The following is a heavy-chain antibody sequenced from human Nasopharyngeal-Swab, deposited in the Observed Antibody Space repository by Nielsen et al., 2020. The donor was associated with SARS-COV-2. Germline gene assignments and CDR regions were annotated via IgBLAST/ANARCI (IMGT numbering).Heavy chain of an antibody. CDR3: ARGGIYSPVLNY. J-gene: IGHJ4*02. CDR2: IYSGDNT. Sequence: GGSLRLSCAASGFSFTSNYMSWVRQAPGKGLEWVSLIYSGDNTYYSDSVKGRFTISRHSSNNTLSLQMNSLRAEDTAVYFCARGGIYSPVLNYWGQGALVTVSS. V-gene: IGHV3-53*04. CDR1: GFSFTSNY. D-gene: IGHD4-11*01.